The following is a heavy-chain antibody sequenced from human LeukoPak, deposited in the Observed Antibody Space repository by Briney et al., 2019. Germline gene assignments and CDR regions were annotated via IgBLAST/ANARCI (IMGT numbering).Heavy chain of an antibody. Sequence: GGSLRLSCAASGLTFSSYGMHWVRQAPGKGLEWVAVISYDGSNKYYADSVKGRFTISRDNSKNTLYLQMNSLRAEDTAVYYCAKDLYSGYDFPFDYWGQGTLVTVSS. J-gene: IGHJ4*02. CDR2: ISYDGSNK. CDR1: GLTFSSYG. CDR3: AKDLYSGYDFPFDY. V-gene: IGHV3-30*18. D-gene: IGHD5-12*01.